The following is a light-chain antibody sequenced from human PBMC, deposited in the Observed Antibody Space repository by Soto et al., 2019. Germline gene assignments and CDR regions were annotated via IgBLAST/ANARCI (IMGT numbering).Light chain of an antibody. Sequence: QSVLTQPPSASGTPGQRVTIFCSGSSSNIGTNTVIWYQQLPGAAPKLLIYSDNQRPSGVPDRFSGSKSGTSASLAISGLQSVDEADYYCAAWDVSLVVFGGGTKVTVL. V-gene: IGLV1-44*01. CDR3: AAWDVSLVV. J-gene: IGLJ2*01. CDR1: SSNIGTNT. CDR2: SDN.